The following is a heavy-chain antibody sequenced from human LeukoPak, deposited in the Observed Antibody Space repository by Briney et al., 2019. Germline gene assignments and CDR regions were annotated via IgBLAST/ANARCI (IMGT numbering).Heavy chain of an antibody. CDR1: GGSISSYY. Sequence: SETLSLTCTVSGGSISSYYWGWIRQPPGKGLEWIGSIYYSGSTYYNPSLKSRVTISVDTSKNQFSLKLTSVNAADTVENYCARQGGGPRRFDIWGQGTMVTVSS. V-gene: IGHV4-39*01. D-gene: IGHD1-14*01. CDR2: IYYSGST. J-gene: IGHJ3*02. CDR3: ARQGGGPRRFDI.